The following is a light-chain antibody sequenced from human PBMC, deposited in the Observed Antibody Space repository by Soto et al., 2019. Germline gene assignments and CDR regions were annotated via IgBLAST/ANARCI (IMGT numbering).Light chain of an antibody. CDR1: QSVSSSY. CDR3: QQYGSSLSIT. Sequence: EIVLTQSPGTLSLSPVERATLSCRASQSVSSSYLAWYQQKPGQAPRLLIYGASSRATGIPDRFSGSGSGTDFTLTISRLEPEDFAVYYCQQYGSSLSITFGQGTRLEIK. CDR2: GAS. V-gene: IGKV3-20*01. J-gene: IGKJ5*01.